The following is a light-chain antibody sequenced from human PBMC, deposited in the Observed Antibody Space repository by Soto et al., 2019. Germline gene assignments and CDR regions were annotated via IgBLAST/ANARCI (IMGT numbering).Light chain of an antibody. Sequence: QSALTQPASVSGSPGQSITISCTGTSSDVGSYNYVSWYQQHPGKAPKFMIFDVNNRPSGVSNRFSGSKSGNTASLTISGLQPEDEADYYCSSYTSSSTLVFGGGTQLTVL. V-gene: IGLV2-14*01. CDR2: DVN. J-gene: IGLJ2*01. CDR1: SSDVGSYNY. CDR3: SSYTSSSTLV.